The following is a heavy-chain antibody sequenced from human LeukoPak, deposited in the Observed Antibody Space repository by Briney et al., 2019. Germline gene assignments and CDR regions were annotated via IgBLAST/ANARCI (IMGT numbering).Heavy chain of an antibody. V-gene: IGHV4-31*03. J-gene: IGHJ4*02. CDR1: GGSISSGDHL. Sequence: SQTLSLTCTVSGGSISSGDHLWSWIRQHPGKGLEWIGYIYYSGTTYYNPSLKSRVTISVDTSKNHFSLKLTSVTAADTAVYYCTRDVPRSAGYPDNWGQGTLVTVSS. CDR3: TRDVPRSAGYPDN. D-gene: IGHD2-15*01. CDR2: IYYSGTT.